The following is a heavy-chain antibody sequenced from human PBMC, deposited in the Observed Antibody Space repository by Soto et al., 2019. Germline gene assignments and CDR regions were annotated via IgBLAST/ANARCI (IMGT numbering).Heavy chain of an antibody. V-gene: IGHV1-69*04. Sequence: SVKVSCKASGGTFSSYTISWVRQAPGQGLEWMGRIIPILGIANYAQKFQGRVTITADKSTSTAYMELSSLRSEDTAVYYCARDEKYYYYGMDVWGQGTTVTVSS. CDR2: IIPILGIA. J-gene: IGHJ6*02. CDR1: GGTFSSYT. CDR3: ARDEKYYYYGMDV.